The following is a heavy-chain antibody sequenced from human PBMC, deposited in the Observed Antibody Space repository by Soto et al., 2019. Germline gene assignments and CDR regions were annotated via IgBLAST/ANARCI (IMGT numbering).Heavy chain of an antibody. CDR3: ARDRLMATAGTARHYFGLDV. J-gene: IGHJ6*02. V-gene: IGHV4-31*03. D-gene: IGHD5-18*01. Sequence: PSETLSLSCTVSDCSMRIGCYYWSWVRHNPRSGLEWIGNIYYSGNTYYNPSLKSRLTISVDTSKNQFSLNLSSVTAADTAVYYCARDRLMATAGTARHYFGLDVWGQGTTVTVSS. CDR1: DCSMRIGCYY. CDR2: IYYSGNT.